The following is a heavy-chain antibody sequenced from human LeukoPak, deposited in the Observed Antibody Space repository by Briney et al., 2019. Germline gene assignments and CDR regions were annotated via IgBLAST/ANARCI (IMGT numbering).Heavy chain of an antibody. J-gene: IGHJ4*02. Sequence: GGSLRLSCAASGFTFSSYGMHWVRQAPGKGLEWVAVISYDGSNKYYADSVKGRFTISRDNSKNTLYLQMNSLRAEDTAVYYCAREFTMVRGGFDYWGQGTLVTVSS. CDR2: ISYDGSNK. V-gene: IGHV3-30*03. CDR3: AREFTMVRGGFDY. D-gene: IGHD3-10*01. CDR1: GFTFSSYG.